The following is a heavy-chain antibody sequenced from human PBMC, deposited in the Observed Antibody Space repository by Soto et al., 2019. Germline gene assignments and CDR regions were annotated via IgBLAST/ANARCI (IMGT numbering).Heavy chain of an antibody. V-gene: IGHV3-11*01. D-gene: IGHD5-12*01. Sequence: QVQLVESGGGLVEPGGSLRLSCSASGFIFTDYSMTWIRQAPGKGLEWVSYISNGDETTQYADSVKGRFSVSRDNAKKGLFLQMNSLRVDDTAVCYCARDPKRRDGYNFDSWGRGGLVTVSS. CDR3: ARDPKRRDGYNFDS. CDR1: GFIFTDYS. CDR2: ISNGDETT. J-gene: IGHJ4*02.